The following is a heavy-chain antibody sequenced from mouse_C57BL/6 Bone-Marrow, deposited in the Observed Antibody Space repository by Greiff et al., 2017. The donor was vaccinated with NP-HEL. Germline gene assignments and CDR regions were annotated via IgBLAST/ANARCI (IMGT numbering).Heavy chain of an antibody. CDR2: IRSKSNNYAT. CDR3: VREGNYGGFAY. Sequence: EVKVEESGGGLVQPKGSLKLSCAASGFSFNTYAMNWVRQAPGKGLEWVARIRSKSNNYATYYADSVKDRFTISRDDSESMLYLQMNNLKTEDTAMYYWVREGNYGGFAYWGQGTLVTVSA. CDR1: GFSFNTYA. V-gene: IGHV10-1*01. D-gene: IGHD2-4*01. J-gene: IGHJ3*01.